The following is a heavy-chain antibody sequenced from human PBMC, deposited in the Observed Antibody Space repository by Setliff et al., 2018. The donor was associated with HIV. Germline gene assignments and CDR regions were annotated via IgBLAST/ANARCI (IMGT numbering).Heavy chain of an antibody. V-gene: IGHV3-7*01. CDR2: IKQDGSEK. CDR3: ARDGPGGSFGY. D-gene: IGHD6-13*01. Sequence: SLRLSCGASGFTFRTYWMNWVRQAPGKGLQWVANIKQDGSEKHYVDSVKGRFTISRDNAKNSVYLQMNSLRVEDTAVYYCARDGPGGSFGYWGQGTPVTVSS. CDR1: GFTFRTYW. J-gene: IGHJ4*02.